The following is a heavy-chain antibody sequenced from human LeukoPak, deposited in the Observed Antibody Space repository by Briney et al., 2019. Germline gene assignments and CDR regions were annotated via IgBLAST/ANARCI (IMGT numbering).Heavy chain of an antibody. J-gene: IGHJ4*02. Sequence: GGSLRLSCAASGFSFMNAWMIWVRQAPGKGPEWVGRIKSNADGGTPDYAAPARGRFTISRDDSKNTLYLQMNSLKTEDTAVYYCTTFYHEYSPYWGRGTLVTVSS. CDR2: IKSNADGGTP. D-gene: IGHD2/OR15-2a*01. V-gene: IGHV3-15*01. CDR3: TTFYHEYSPY. CDR1: GFSFMNAW.